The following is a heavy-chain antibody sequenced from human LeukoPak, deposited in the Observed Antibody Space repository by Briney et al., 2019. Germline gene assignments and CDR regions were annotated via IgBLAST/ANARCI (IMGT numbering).Heavy chain of an antibody. V-gene: IGHV3-21*01. CDR3: ARETDSSTWTDAFDI. CDR1: GFTFSSYG. CDR2: ISSSSSYI. D-gene: IGHD6-13*01. Sequence: GGSLRLSCAASGFTFSSYGMSWVRQAPGKGLEWVSSISSSSSYIYYADSVKGRFTISRDNAKNSLYLQMNSLRAEDTAMYYCARETDSSTWTDAFDIWGQGTMVTVSS. J-gene: IGHJ3*02.